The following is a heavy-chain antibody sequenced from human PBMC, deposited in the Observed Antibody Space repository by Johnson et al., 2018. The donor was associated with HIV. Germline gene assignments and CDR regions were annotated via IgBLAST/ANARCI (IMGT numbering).Heavy chain of an antibody. Sequence: VQLVESGGGLVKPGGSLRLSCAASGFTVSSNYMSWVRQAPGKGLEWVSVIYSGGSTYYADSVKGRFTISRDSSKNTLYLQMNSLRAEDTAVYYCAKGRSGTTASIDAFDIWGQGTMVTVSS. V-gene: IGHV3-66*02. D-gene: IGHD1-7*01. CDR2: IYSGGST. CDR1: GFTVSSNY. J-gene: IGHJ3*02. CDR3: AKGRSGTTASIDAFDI.